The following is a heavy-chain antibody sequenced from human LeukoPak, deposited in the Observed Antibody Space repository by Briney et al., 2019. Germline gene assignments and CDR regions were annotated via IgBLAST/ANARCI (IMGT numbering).Heavy chain of an antibody. D-gene: IGHD6-19*01. CDR1: GFTFSSYW. Sequence: GGSLRLSCAASGFTFSSYWMSWVRQAPGKGLEWVANIKQDGSEKYYVDSVKGRFTISRDNAKNSLYLQMNSLRAEDTAVYYCARNSGWFNYYYYGMDVWGQGTTVTVSS. J-gene: IGHJ6*02. V-gene: IGHV3-7*01. CDR2: IKQDGSEK. CDR3: ARNSGWFNYYYYGMDV.